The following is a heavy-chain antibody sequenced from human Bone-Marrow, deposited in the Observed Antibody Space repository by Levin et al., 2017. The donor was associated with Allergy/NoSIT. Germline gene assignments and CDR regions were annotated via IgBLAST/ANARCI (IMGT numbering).Heavy chain of an antibody. CDR3: TRERGGAEGMDV. Sequence: TASETLSLTCTVSGVSINSGGYYWSWIRQHPGKGLEWIGYIYHSGSSYYNPSLKSRVSISVDTSKNQFSLRLSSVTAADTAVYYCTRERGGAEGMDVWGQGTTVTVSS. CDR2: IYHSGSS. V-gene: IGHV4-31*03. J-gene: IGHJ6*02. D-gene: IGHD3-10*01. CDR1: GVSINSGGYY.